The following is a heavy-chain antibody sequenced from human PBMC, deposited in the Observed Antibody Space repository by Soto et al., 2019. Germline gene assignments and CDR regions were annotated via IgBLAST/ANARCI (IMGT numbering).Heavy chain of an antibody. J-gene: IGHJ5*02. CDR2: IRETGDRK. V-gene: IGHV3-33*01. Sequence: QVKLVESGGGMVQPGGSLRLSCEVSGFTLRTYGIHWVRQGPGKGLEWVAVIRETGDRKYYGDSVKGRATLSRDRSTNTVYLHLSALRVDDSATYYCTRENGDWGRFDPWGQGTLVTVSS. CDR1: GFTLRTYG. CDR3: TRENGDWGRFDP. D-gene: IGHD7-27*01.